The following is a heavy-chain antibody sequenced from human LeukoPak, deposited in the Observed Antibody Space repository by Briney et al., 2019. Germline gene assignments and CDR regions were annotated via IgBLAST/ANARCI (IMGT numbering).Heavy chain of an antibody. V-gene: IGHV3-7*04. CDR2: IKQDGSKI. D-gene: IGHD5-24*01. CDR3: TRVGYIDEGIDY. CDR1: GFPFSSYW. Sequence: GGSLRLSCVASGFPFSSYWVTWVRQAPGKGLEWVANIKQDGSKISYVDSVKGRFTISRDNAKNSLYLQMNSLRAEDTAIYYCTRVGYIDEGIDYWGQGTLVTVSS. J-gene: IGHJ4*02.